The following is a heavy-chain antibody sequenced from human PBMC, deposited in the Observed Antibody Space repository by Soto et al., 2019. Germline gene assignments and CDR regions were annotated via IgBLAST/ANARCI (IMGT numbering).Heavy chain of an antibody. CDR1: GFTVSSYA. CDR3: AKALRFTFTTGYYMDV. Sequence: EVQLLESGGGLVQPGGSLRLSCAASGFTVSSYAMSWVRQAPGKGLEWVSVISGSGSTYSADSVKGRFTISRDRSKNKVYLQMNSLRAEDTAVYYCAKALRFTFTTGYYMDVWGRGTTVTVSS. CDR2: ISGSGST. V-gene: IGHV3-23*01. D-gene: IGHD3-16*01. J-gene: IGHJ6*03.